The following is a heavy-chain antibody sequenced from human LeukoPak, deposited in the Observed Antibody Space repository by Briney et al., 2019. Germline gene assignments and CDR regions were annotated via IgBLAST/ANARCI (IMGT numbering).Heavy chain of an antibody. CDR2: IYPGDSDT. Sequence: GESLQISCKGSGYSFTSYWIGWVRQMPGKGLEWMGIIYPGDSDTRYSPSFQGQVTISADKSISTAYLQWSSLKASDTAMYYCARQGCSSTSCYGNAFDYWGQGTLVTVSS. CDR1: GYSFTSYW. V-gene: IGHV5-51*01. CDR3: ARQGCSSTSCYGNAFDY. J-gene: IGHJ4*02. D-gene: IGHD2-2*01.